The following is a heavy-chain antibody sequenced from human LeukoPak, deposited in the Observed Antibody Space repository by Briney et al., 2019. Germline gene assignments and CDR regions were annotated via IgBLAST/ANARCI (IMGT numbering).Heavy chain of an antibody. Sequence: SVKVSCKASGGTFSKYTISWVRQRPGQGLEWMGGITPLFGTANYAQKFQGRVTITADESASTAYMELSSLRSEDTAVYYCARESTSHKDAFDIWGQGTMVTVSS. J-gene: IGHJ3*02. CDR2: ITPLFGTA. CDR1: GGTFSKYT. V-gene: IGHV1-69*13. CDR3: ARESTSHKDAFDI.